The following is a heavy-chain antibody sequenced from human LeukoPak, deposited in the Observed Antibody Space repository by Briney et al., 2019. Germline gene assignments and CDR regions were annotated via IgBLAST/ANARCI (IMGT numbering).Heavy chain of an antibody. Sequence: ASVKVSCKASGYTFTSYGISWVRQAPGQGLEWMGWISAYNGNTNYAQKLQGRVTMTTDTSTSTAYMELRSLRSDDTAVYYCARDSYDILTGAHFDHWGQGTLVTVSS. CDR2: ISAYNGNT. D-gene: IGHD3-9*01. V-gene: IGHV1-18*01. CDR1: GYTFTSYG. CDR3: ARDSYDILTGAHFDH. J-gene: IGHJ4*02.